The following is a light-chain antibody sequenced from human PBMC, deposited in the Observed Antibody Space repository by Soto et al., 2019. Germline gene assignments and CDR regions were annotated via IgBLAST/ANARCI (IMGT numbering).Light chain of an antibody. J-gene: IGKJ2*01. CDR2: DAS. V-gene: IGKV1-39*01. CDR3: QQSYITPYT. CDR1: LNISTY. Sequence: IEMTQSPPSLSASVGDRVTLTCRSGLNISTYLNWYQHKPGKAPTLLIYDASSLENGVPSRFRGSGSGTDFTLTISSLQPEDFATYYCQQSYITPYTFGQGTKLEIK.